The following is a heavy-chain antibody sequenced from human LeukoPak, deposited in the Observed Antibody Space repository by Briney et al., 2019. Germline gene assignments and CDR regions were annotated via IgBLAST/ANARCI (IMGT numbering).Heavy chain of an antibody. CDR2: ITSKTDGGIT. CDR1: GFSFTDAW. V-gene: IGHV3-15*01. CDR3: ATDESNSFFF. J-gene: IGHJ4*02. D-gene: IGHD2/OR15-2a*01. Sequence: GGSLRLSCAASGFSFTDAWMSWVRQAPGKGLEWVGRITSKTDGGITDSAAPVKGRFTVSRDDSKNTLFLQMSSLRTEDTAVYYCATDESNSFFFWGQGTLVTVSS.